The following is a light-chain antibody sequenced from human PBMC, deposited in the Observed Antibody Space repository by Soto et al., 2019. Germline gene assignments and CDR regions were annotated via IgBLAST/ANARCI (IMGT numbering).Light chain of an antibody. CDR3: QSYDSSLSGYV. V-gene: IGLV1-40*01. J-gene: IGLJ1*01. CDR1: SSNIGAGYD. CDR2: GNS. Sequence: SVLTQPPSVSGDPGQRVTISCTGSSSNIGAGYDVHWYQQLPGTAPKLLIYGNSNRPSGVPDRFSGSKSGTSASLAITGLQAEDEADYYCQSYDSSLSGYVFGTGTKLTVL.